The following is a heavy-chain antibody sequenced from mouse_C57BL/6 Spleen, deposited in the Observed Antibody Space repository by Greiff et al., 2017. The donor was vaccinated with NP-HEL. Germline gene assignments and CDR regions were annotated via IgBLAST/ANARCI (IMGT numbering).Heavy chain of an antibody. CDR3: ARDYDYDVSFAY. J-gene: IGHJ3*01. CDR2: IHPNSGST. CDR1: GYTFTSYW. V-gene: IGHV1-64*01. D-gene: IGHD2-4*01. Sequence: QVQLQQPWAELVKPGASVKLSCKASGYTFTSYWMHWVKQRPGQGLEWIGMIHPNSGSTNYNEKFKSKATLTVDKSSSTAYMQLSSLTSEDSAVYYCARDYDYDVSFAYWGQGTLVTVSA.